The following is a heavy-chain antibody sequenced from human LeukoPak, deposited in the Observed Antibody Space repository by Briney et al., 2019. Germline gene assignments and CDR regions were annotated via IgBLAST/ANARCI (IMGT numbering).Heavy chain of an antibody. V-gene: IGHV4-59*01. J-gene: IGHJ4*02. CDR1: GGSISNYY. D-gene: IGHD1-1*01. Sequence: PSETLSLTCTVSGGSISNYYWSWIRQPPGKGLEWIGYIYYGGSTNYNPSLKSRVSISVDASKSQFSLKLSSVTAADTAVYYCARTDSGTAIDYWGQGTLVTVSS. CDR3: ARTDSGTAIDY. CDR2: IYYGGST.